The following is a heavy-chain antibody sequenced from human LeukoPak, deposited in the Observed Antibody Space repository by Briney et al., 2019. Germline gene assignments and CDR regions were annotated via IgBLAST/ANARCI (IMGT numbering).Heavy chain of an antibody. V-gene: IGHV3-48*04. Sequence: PGGSLRLSCAASGFTFSTYSMNWVRQAPGKGLEWISHISTTGSIYYADSVKGRFTISRDNTKNSLYLQMSSLRVEDTAVYYCARDVSSLTSYYYYYMDVWGEGTTVTVSS. D-gene: IGHD6-13*01. CDR3: ARDVSSLTSYYYYYMDV. CDR2: ISTTGSI. J-gene: IGHJ6*03. CDR1: GFTFSTYS.